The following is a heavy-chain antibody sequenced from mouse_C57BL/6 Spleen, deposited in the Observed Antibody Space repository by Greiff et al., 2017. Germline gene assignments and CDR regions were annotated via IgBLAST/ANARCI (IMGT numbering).Heavy chain of an antibody. CDR3: ARGNMGTTTRHWYFDV. CDR2: IDPSDSET. Sequence: QVQLQQPGAELVRPGSSVKLSCKASGYTFTSYWMHWVKQRPIQGLEWIGNIDPSDSETHYKQKFKDKATLTVDKSSSTAYMQLSRLTTEDSAVYYCARGNMGTTTRHWYFDVWGTGTTVTVSS. D-gene: IGHD2-14*01. V-gene: IGHV1-52*01. CDR1: GYTFTSYW. J-gene: IGHJ1*03.